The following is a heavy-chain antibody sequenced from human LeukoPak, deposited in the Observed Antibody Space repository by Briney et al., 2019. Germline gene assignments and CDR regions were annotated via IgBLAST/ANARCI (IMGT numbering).Heavy chain of an antibody. CDR3: ARRTPRCGGTCYDAFDV. J-gene: IGHJ3*01. CDR1: GYSFTTYG. V-gene: IGHV1-18*01. CDR2: ISGYSGHT. Sequence: GASVKVSCKASGYSFTTYGISWVRQAPGQGLEWMGWISGYSGHTEYAQNFQGRVTMTRDTSTGTAYMELRSLRSEDTAVYYCARRTPRCGGTCYDAFDVWGQGTMVTVSS. D-gene: IGHD2-21*01.